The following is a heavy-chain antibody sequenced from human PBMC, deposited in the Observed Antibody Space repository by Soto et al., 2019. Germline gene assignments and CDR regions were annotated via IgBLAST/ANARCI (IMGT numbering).Heavy chain of an antibody. Sequence: GGSLRLSCAASGFTFSSYAMSWVRQAPGKGLEWVSLISATGGGTYYADSVKGGFTISRDNSHNTLYLQVHSLTAEDTAVYYCAKDRRAGGNSAFYFDFWGQGAQVTVSS. D-gene: IGHD3-16*01. CDR1: GFTFSSYA. V-gene: IGHV3-23*01. CDR3: AKDRRAGGNSAFYFDF. CDR2: ISATGGGT. J-gene: IGHJ4*02.